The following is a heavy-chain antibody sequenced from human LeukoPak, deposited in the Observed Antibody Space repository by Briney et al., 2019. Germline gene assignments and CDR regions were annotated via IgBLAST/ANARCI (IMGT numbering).Heavy chain of an antibody. D-gene: IGHD4-17*01. Sequence: ASVKVSCKASGYTFTGYYMHWVRQAPGQGLEWMGRINPNSGGTNYAQKFQGRVTMTRDTSISTAYMELSRLRSDDTAVYYCARVRDNYGDYEIDYWGQGTLVTVSS. V-gene: IGHV1-2*06. J-gene: IGHJ4*02. CDR2: INPNSGGT. CDR3: ARVRDNYGDYEIDY. CDR1: GYTFTGYY.